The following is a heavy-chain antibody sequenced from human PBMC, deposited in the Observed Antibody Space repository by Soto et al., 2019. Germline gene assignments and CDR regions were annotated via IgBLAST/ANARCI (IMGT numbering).Heavy chain of an antibody. CDR3: AKTTISGVVILDRYYFDY. CDR1: GFTFSSYA. J-gene: IGHJ4*02. Sequence: EVQLLESGGGLVQPGGSLRLSCAASGFTFSSYAMSWVRQAPGKGLEWVSAISGSGGSTYYADSVKGRFTISRDNSKNTLYLQMDSLRAEHTAVYYCAKTTISGVVILDRYYFDYWGQGTLVTVSS. D-gene: IGHD3-3*01. V-gene: IGHV3-23*01. CDR2: ISGSGGST.